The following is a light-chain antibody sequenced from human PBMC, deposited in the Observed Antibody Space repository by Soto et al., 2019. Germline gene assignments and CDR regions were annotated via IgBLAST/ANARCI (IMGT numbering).Light chain of an antibody. CDR1: QGISRW. J-gene: IGKJ1*01. CDR2: KAS. CDR3: QQYNSYPWT. Sequence: DIQITQSPPSLSPSVGDRVTITCGASQGISRWLAWYQQKPGKAPKLLIYKASSLESGVPSRFSGSGSGTEFTLTISSLQPDDFATYYCQQYNSYPWTFGQGTKVDIK. V-gene: IGKV1-5*03.